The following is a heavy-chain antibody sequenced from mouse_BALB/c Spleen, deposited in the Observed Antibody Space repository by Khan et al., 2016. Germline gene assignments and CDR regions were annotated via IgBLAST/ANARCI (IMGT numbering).Heavy chain of an antibody. Sequence: EVELVESGAELVKPGASVKLSCTASDFNIKDTFFHWVKQRPEQGLEWIGRIDPGNGNTRYDPKFQGKATMTADTSSNIVYLQLSSLTSDDTGVYYCTRRGPIFYYGSSYGYWGQGTTLTVSS. D-gene: IGHD1-1*01. J-gene: IGHJ2*01. CDR1: DFNIKDTF. CDR2: IDPGNGNT. V-gene: IGHV14-3*02. CDR3: TRRGPIFYYGSSYGY.